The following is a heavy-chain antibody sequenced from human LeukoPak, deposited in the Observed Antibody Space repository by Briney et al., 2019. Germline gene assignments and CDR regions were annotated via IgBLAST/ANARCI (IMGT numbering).Heavy chain of an antibody. V-gene: IGHV4-61*08. Sequence: SETLSLTCAVSGGSISSGGYSWSWIRQPPGKGLEWIGYMYYSGSPNYSPSLKSRVTISVDTSKNQFSLKVSSVTAADTAVYYCATFRKWDDAFDIWGQGTMVTVSS. J-gene: IGHJ3*02. CDR3: ATFRKWDDAFDI. D-gene: IGHD1-26*01. CDR2: MYYSGSP. CDR1: GGSISSGGYS.